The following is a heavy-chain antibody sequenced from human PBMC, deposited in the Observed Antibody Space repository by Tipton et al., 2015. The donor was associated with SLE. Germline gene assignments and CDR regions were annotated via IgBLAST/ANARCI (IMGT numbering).Heavy chain of an antibody. V-gene: IGHV4-61*09. CDR2: IYTSGST. Sequence: TLSLTCTVSGGSISSGSYYWSWIRQPAGKGLEWIGYIYTSGSTNYNPSLKSRVTISVDTSKNQFSLKLSSVTAADTAVYYCARATYYYDSSGYTFDYWGQGTLVTVSS. J-gene: IGHJ4*02. CDR3: ARATYYYDSSGYTFDY. D-gene: IGHD3-22*01. CDR1: GGSISSGSYY.